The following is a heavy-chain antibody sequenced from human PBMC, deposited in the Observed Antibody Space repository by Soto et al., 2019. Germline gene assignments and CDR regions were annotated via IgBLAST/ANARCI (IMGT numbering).Heavy chain of an antibody. D-gene: IGHD6-19*01. CDR2: ISGSGGST. CDR1: EFTFSSYA. Sequence: GGSLRLSCAASEFTFSSYAMSWVRQAPGKGLEWVSAISGSGGSTYYADSVKGRSTISRDNSKNTLYLQMNSLRAEDTAVYYCAKDLGGSGWYDYWGQGTLVTVSS. CDR3: AKDLGGSGWYDY. J-gene: IGHJ4*02. V-gene: IGHV3-23*01.